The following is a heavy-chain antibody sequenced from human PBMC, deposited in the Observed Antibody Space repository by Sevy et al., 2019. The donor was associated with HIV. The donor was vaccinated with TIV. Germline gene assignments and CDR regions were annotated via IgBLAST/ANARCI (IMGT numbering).Heavy chain of an antibody. CDR2: ISYDGSYK. V-gene: IGHV3-30*03. D-gene: IGHD6-13*01. J-gene: IGHJ4*02. CDR1: GFTFSSHG. CDR3: ARDSGYSINWYPAY. Sequence: GGSLRLCWAASGFTFSSHGMHWVRQAPGKGLEWVAVISYDGSYKSYGDSVKGRFTISRDDSKNTLYLQMNSLRPEDTAVYYCARDSGYSINWYPAYWGQGTLVTVSS.